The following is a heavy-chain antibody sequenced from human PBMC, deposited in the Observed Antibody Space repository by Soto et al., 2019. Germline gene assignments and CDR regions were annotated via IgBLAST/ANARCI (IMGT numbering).Heavy chain of an antibody. D-gene: IGHD5-12*01. CDR3: VRDRGYTGYDLQY. CDR2: INSGSSTI. CDR1: GFPFSSYA. J-gene: IGHJ4*02. Sequence: EVQLVESGGGLVQPGGSLRLSCAASGFPFSSYAMNWVRQAPGKGLEWVSYINSGSSTIYYADSAKGRFTTSRDNAKNSLYLQMNSLRDEDTAVYFCVRDRGYTGYDLQYWGQGALVAVSS. V-gene: IGHV3-48*02.